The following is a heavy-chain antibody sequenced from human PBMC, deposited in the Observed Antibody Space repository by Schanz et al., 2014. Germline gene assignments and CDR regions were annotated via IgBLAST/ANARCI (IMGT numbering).Heavy chain of an antibody. CDR2: ISNGGGYI. V-gene: IGHV3-21*02. Sequence: EVQLLESGGGLVQSGGSLRLSCAASGFTFNNFGMNWVRQAPGKGLEWVSSISNGGGYIYYADSVKGRFTISRDNAKNSVYLQMHSLRAEDTALYYCVRDTDYHFDYWGQGTLVTVSS. J-gene: IGHJ4*02. CDR1: GFTFNNFG. D-gene: IGHD4-17*01. CDR3: VRDTDYHFDY.